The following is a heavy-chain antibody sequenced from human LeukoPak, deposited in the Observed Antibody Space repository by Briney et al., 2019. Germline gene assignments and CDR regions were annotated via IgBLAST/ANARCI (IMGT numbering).Heavy chain of an antibody. CDR1: GFTFSSYW. J-gene: IGHJ3*02. D-gene: IGHD2-15*01. CDR2: IKQDGSEK. CDR3: ARVGCSGGSCPHGI. V-gene: IGHV3-7*01. Sequence: GGSLRLSCAASGFTFSSYWMSWVRQAPGEGLEWVANIKQDGSEKYYVDSVKGRFTISRDNAKNSLYLQMNSLRAEDTAVYYCARVGCSGGSCPHGIWGQGTMVTVSS.